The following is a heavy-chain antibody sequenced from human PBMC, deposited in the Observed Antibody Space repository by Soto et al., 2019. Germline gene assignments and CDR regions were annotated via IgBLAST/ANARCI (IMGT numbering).Heavy chain of an antibody. V-gene: IGHV6-1*01. CDR2: TYYRSKWYN. D-gene: IGHD2-15*01. CDR3: AREGGPCSGGSCYSGDYYFDY. J-gene: IGHJ4*02. CDR1: GDSVSSNSAA. Sequence: PSQTLSLTCAISGDSVSSNSAAWNWIRQSPSRGLEWLGRTYYRSKWYNDYAVSVKSRITINPDTSKNQFSLQLNSVTPEDTAVYYCAREGGPCSGGSCYSGDYYFDYWGQGALVTVSS.